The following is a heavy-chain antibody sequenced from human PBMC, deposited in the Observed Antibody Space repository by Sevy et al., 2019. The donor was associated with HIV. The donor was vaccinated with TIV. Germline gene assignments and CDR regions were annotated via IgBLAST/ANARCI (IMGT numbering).Heavy chain of an antibody. Sequence: ASVKVSCKASGYTFTGYYMHWVRQAPGQGLEWMGWINPNSGGTNYAQKFQGRVTMTRDTSISTAYMELSRLRSDDTAVYYCARRVAGGSYADSNYYYYYYMDVWGKGTTVTVSS. V-gene: IGHV1-2*02. D-gene: IGHD1-26*01. J-gene: IGHJ6*03. CDR3: ARRVAGGSYADSNYYYYYYMDV. CDR1: GYTFTGYY. CDR2: INPNSGGT.